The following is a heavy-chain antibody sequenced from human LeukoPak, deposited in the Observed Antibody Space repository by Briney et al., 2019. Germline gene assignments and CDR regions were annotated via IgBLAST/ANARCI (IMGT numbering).Heavy chain of an antibody. D-gene: IGHD1-26*01. V-gene: IGHV3-7*01. CDR3: ARVDTLGSFDY. Sequence: PGGSLRLSCAASGFTFSSYWMSWVRQAPGKGLEWVTNIKQDGSEKYYVDSVKGRFTISRDNAKNSLYLQMNSLRAEDTAVYYCARVDTLGSFDYWGQGTLVTVSS. J-gene: IGHJ4*02. CDR1: GFTFSSYW. CDR2: IKQDGSEK.